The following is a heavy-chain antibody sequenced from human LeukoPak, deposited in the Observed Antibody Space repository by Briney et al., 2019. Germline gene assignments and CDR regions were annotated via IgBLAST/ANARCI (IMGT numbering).Heavy chain of an antibody. J-gene: IGHJ4*02. Sequence: PSETLSLTCAVSDYSISSDYYWGWIRQPPGKGLEWIGSIYQSGNTYYHPSLKSRVTISVDTSKNQFSLKLTSVTAADTAAYYCARRGSGFHRVGHFDYWGQGTLVTVSS. CDR2: IYQSGNT. V-gene: IGHV4-38-2*01. D-gene: IGHD3-22*01. CDR1: DYSISSDYY. CDR3: ARRGSGFHRVGHFDY.